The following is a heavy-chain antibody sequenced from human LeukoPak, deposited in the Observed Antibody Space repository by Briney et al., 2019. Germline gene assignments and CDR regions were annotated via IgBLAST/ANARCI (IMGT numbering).Heavy chain of an antibody. CDR2: IFHTGHT. CDR1: GGSISSGDFP. D-gene: IGHD3-10*01. Sequence: SETLSLTCAVSGGSISSGDFPWSWIRQPPGKGLEWIGYIFHTGHTSYNPSLKSRVTISVDMSKNHLSLRLTSVTAADTAVYYCARGFYGAGSHFDYWGQGTLVTVSS. CDR3: ARGFYGAGSHFDY. J-gene: IGHJ4*02. V-gene: IGHV4-30-2*01.